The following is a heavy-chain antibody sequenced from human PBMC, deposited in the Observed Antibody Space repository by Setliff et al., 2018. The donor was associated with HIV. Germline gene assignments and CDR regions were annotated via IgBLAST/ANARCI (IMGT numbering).Heavy chain of an antibody. D-gene: IGHD3-10*01. J-gene: IGHJ6*03. V-gene: IGHV3-11*06. CDR1: GFTFSDYY. CDR3: ARDRAESYYYYYYYMDV. Sequence: GGSLRLSCAASGFTFSDYYMSWIRQTRGKGLEWVAFISSSSSYIYYADSVKGRFTISRDNAKNSLYLQMNSLRAEDTAVYYCARDRAESYYYYYYYMDVWGKGTTVTVSS. CDR2: ISSSSSYI.